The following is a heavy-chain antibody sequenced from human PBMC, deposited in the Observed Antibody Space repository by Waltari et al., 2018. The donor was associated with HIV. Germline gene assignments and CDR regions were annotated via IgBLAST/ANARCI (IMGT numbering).Heavy chain of an antibody. J-gene: IGHJ4*02. Sequence: QVQLQESGPGLVKPSETLSLTCTVSGYSISSGYYWGWIRQPPGKGLEWIGSIYHSGSTYYNPSLKSRVTISVDTSKNRFSLKLSSVTAADTAVYYCASPGGVVTAIREYFDYWGQGTLVTVSS. V-gene: IGHV4-38-2*02. CDR2: IYHSGST. D-gene: IGHD2-21*02. CDR3: ASPGGVVTAIREYFDY. CDR1: GYSISSGYY.